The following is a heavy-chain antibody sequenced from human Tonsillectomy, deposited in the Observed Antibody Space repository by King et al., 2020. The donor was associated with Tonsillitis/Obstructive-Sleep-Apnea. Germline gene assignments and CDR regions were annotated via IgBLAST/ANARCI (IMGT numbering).Heavy chain of an antibody. Sequence: VQLVESGGGLVKPGGSLRLSCAASGFTFSNAWMSWVRQAPGKGLEWVGRIKSKTDGGTTDYAAPVKGRFTISRDDSKNTLYLQMNSLKTEDTAVYYCTTRIARGVAFDIWGQGKMVTVSS. CDR3: TTRIARGVAFDI. D-gene: IGHD2-15*01. CDR1: GFTFSNAW. V-gene: IGHV3-15*01. J-gene: IGHJ3*02. CDR2: IKSKTDGGTT.